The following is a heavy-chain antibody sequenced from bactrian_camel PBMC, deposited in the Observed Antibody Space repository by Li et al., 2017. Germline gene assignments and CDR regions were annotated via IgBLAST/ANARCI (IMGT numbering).Heavy chain of an antibody. J-gene: IGHJ4*01. Sequence: HVQLVESGGGSVQTGGPLRLSCAASGYDYSGYCVGWFRQVPGKEREGVASIYVRGGATYYADSVKGRFTLSQDYGKKMVYLQLNSLKPEDTAMYYCAAAEAGWAGQCPDGSDYAYWGQGTQVTVS. CDR1: GYDYSGYC. CDR2: IYVRGGAT. V-gene: IGHV3S6*01. CDR3: AAAEAGWAGQCPDGSDYAY. D-gene: IGHD5*01.